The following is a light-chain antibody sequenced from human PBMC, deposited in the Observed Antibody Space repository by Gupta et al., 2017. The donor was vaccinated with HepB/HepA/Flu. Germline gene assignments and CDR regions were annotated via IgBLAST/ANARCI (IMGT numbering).Light chain of an antibody. CDR1: QDISNY. Sequence: DIQMTQSPSSLSASVGDRVTITCQASQDISNYLNWYQQKPGKASKLLIYDASNLETGVPSRFSGSGSGTDFTFTISSLQPEDIATYYCQQDDNLPHTFGGGTKVEIK. CDR2: DAS. CDR3: QQDDNLPHT. V-gene: IGKV1-33*01. J-gene: IGKJ4*01.